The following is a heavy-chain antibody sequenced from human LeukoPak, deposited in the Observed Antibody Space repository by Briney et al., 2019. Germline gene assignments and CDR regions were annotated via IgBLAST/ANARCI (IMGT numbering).Heavy chain of an antibody. D-gene: IGHD3-3*01. CDR1: GGSISSSY. Sequence: SETLSLTCTVSGGSISSSYWSWIRQPPGKELEWIGFIYGSGSTNYNPSLKSRVTISVDTSKNQISLKLSSVTASDTAVYYCARQFIIDLWGAHGFDPWGQGTLVTVSS. V-gene: IGHV4-59*08. CDR3: ARQFIIDLWGAHGFDP. J-gene: IGHJ5*02. CDR2: IYGSGST.